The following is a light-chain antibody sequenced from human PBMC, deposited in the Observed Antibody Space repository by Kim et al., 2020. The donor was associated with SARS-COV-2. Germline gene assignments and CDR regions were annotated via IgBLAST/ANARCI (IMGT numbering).Light chain of an antibody. CDR1: QTVLYTSNNKNF. CDR3: QQYYSIPYT. Sequence: DIVMTQSPESLAGSLGERATINCKSSQTVLYTSNNKNFLAWYQQKPGQPPKLPIYWASTRESGVPDRCSGSGSGTDFTLTISSLQAEDVADYYCQQYYSIPYTFGQGTKLEI. CDR2: WAS. J-gene: IGKJ2*01. V-gene: IGKV4-1*01.